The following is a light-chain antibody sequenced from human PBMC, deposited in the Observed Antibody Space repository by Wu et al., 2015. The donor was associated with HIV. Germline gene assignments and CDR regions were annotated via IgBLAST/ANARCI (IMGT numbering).Light chain of an antibody. V-gene: IGKV3-15*01. CDR1: QSVSSN. CDR2: GAS. J-gene: IGKJ1*01. Sequence: EIVMTQSPATLSVSPGERATLSCRASQSVSSNLAWYQQNPGQAPRLLIYGASTRATGIPARFSGSGSGTEFTLTISSLQSEDFAVYYCQQYNKWLWTFGQGTKVEIK. CDR3: QQYNKWLWT.